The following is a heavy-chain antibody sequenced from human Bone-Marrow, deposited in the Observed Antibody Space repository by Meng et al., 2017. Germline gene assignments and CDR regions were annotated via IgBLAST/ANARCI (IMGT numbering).Heavy chain of an antibody. D-gene: IGHD1-26*01. Sequence: ASVKVSCKASGYTFTRHGISWVRQAPGQGLEWMGWISGYSGNRNYAQKLQDRVTMTTDTSTSTAYMELRSLRSDDTAVYYCARGNRWEGATEFPFDIWGQGTMVTVSS. CDR3: ARGNRWEGATEFPFDI. J-gene: IGHJ3*02. CDR2: ISGYSGNR. CDR1: GYTFTRHG. V-gene: IGHV1-18*01.